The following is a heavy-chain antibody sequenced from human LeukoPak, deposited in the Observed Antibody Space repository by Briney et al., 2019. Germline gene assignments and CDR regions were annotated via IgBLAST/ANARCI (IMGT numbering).Heavy chain of an antibody. CDR2: ISAYNGNT. J-gene: IGHJ6*02. CDR3: ARPKYYYDSSGYRTAGGFYYYYGMDV. D-gene: IGHD3-22*01. Sequence: ASVKVSCKASGYTFTSYGISWVRQAPGQGLEWMGWISAYNGNTNYAQKLQGRVTMTTDTSTSTAYMELRSLRSDDTAVYYCARPKYYYDSSGYRTAGGFYYYYGMDVWGQGTTVTVSS. V-gene: IGHV1-18*01. CDR1: GYTFTSYG.